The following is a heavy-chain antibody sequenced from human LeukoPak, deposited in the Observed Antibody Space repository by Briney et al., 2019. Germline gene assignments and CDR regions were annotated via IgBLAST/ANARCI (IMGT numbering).Heavy chain of an antibody. Sequence: PSQTLSLTCTLSGGSISSGGYSWSWIRQHPGKGLEWLGYIYYSGSTYYNPSLKSRVTISVDTSKNQFSLRLSSVTAADTAVYYCAKHSRTGSSFDPFEYWGQGTLVTVSS. V-gene: IGHV4-31*03. CDR2: IYYSGST. CDR1: GGSISSGGYS. D-gene: IGHD3-10*01. CDR3: AKHSRTGSSFDPFEY. J-gene: IGHJ4*02.